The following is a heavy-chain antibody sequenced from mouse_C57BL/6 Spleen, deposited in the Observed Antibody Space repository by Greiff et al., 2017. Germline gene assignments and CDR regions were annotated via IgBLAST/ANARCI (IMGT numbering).Heavy chain of an antibody. CDR2: IHPNSGST. Sequence: QVQLQQPGAELVKPGASVKLSCKASGYTFTSYWMHWVKQRPGQGLEWIGMIHPNSGSTNYNEKFKSKATLTVDKSSSTAYMQRSSLTSEDSAVYYCARVGWDGYFDVWGTGTTVTVSS. CDR1: GYTFTSYW. CDR3: ARVGWDGYFDV. D-gene: IGHD4-1*01. V-gene: IGHV1-64*01. J-gene: IGHJ1*03.